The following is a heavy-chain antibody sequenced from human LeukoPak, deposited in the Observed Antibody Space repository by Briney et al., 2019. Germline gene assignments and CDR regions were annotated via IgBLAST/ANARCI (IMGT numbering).Heavy chain of an antibody. CDR3: ARGYYDFWSGYSTYYFDY. Sequence: GGSLRLSCAASGFTFSDYYMSWIRQAPGKGLEWVSYISSSGSTIYYADSVKGRFTISRDNAKNSLYLQMNSLRAEDTAVYYCARGYYDFWSGYSTYYFDYWGQGTLVTVSS. CDR2: ISSSGSTI. J-gene: IGHJ4*02. CDR1: GFTFSDYY. V-gene: IGHV3-11*01. D-gene: IGHD3-3*01.